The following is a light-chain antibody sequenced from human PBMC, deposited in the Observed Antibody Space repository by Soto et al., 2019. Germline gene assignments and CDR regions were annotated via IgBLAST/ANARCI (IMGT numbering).Light chain of an antibody. J-gene: IGKJ1*01. V-gene: IGKV1-39*01. CDR3: QQRYSTPLT. Sequence: DIQMTQSPSSLSASVGDRVTITCRASQSISSYLNWYQQKPGKAPKILIYAASSLQSGVPSRFSGSGSGTDFTLTISSLQTEDFATYYCQQRYSTPLTFGQGTKVDIK. CDR1: QSISSY. CDR2: AAS.